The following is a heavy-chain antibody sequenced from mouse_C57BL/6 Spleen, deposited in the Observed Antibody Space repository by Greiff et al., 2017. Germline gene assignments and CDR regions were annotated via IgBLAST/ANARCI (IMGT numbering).Heavy chain of an antibody. J-gene: IGHJ2*01. CDR3: ARKTYGSTIDY. CDR1: GFTFSSYG. D-gene: IGHD1-1*01. CDR2: ISSGGSYT. V-gene: IGHV5-6*02. Sequence: DVMLVESGGDLVKPGGSLKLSCAASGFTFSSYGMSWVRQTPDKRLEWVATISSGGSYTYYPDSVKGRFTISRDNAKNTLYLQMSSLKSEDTAMYYCARKTYGSTIDYWGQGTTLTVSS.